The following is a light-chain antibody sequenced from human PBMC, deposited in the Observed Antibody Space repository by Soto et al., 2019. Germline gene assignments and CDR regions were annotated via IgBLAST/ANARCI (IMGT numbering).Light chain of an antibody. V-gene: IGKV3-20*01. CDR3: QQYGTSPT. CDR1: QSVGSSN. CDR2: GAS. J-gene: IGKJ4*01. Sequence: EIVLTQSPGTLSLSPGERATLSCRASQSVGSSNLAWYQQLPGQAPRLLIYGASSRATGIPDRFSGRGSGTDFTLTISRLEPEDFAFYYCQQYGTSPTFGGGTKVEI.